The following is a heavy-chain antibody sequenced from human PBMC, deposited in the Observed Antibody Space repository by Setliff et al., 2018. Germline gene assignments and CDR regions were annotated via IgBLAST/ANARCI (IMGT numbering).Heavy chain of an antibody. D-gene: IGHD2-15*01. CDR3: ARTCSGSGCYAGLES. Sequence: GGSLRLSCAASGFTFSRYAMNWVRQTPGKGLEWVAVIWDDGGNKYHADPVKGRFTISRDNSKNTLYLQMNSLRPEDTAVYYCARTCSGSGCYAGLESWGQGTPVTVSS. CDR2: IWDDGGNK. V-gene: IGHV3-33*08. CDR1: GFTFSRYA. J-gene: IGHJ4*02.